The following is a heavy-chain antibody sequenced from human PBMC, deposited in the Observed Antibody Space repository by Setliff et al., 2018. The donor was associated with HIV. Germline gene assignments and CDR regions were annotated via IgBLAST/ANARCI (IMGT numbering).Heavy chain of an antibody. CDR2: ISAYNGNT. CDR1: GYTFTSYG. CDR3: ARRARESTALHSDWNDVLFFDY. D-gene: IGHD1-1*01. Sequence: VASVKVSCKASGYTFTSYGISWVRQAPGQGLEWMGWISAYNGNTNYAQKLQGRVTMTTYTSTSTAYMELRSLRSDDTAVYYCARRARESTALHSDWNDVLFFDYWGQGTLVTVSS. V-gene: IGHV1-18*01. J-gene: IGHJ4*02.